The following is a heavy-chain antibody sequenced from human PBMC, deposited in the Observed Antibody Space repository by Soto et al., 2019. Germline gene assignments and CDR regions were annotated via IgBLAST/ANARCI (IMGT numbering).Heavy chain of an antibody. J-gene: IGHJ4*02. D-gene: IGHD2-15*01. CDR2: IYAAGST. CDR3: ARAHGGKGGDY. V-gene: IGHV3-66*01. Sequence: EVQLVESGGGLVQTGGSLRLSCAASGLIVSSNYVSWVRQAPGKGLEWVSVIYAAGSTYYADSVKGRCTISRDNSKNTVYLQMNSLRAEDSAVYYCARAHGGKGGDYWGQGTLVTVSS. CDR1: GLIVSSNY.